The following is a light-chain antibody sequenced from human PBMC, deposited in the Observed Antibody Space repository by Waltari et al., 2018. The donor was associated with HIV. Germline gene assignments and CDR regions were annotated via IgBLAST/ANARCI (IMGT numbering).Light chain of an antibody. CDR2: GAS. CDR3: QQYKSWPRT. V-gene: IGKV3-15*01. Sequence: EIVMTQSPATLSVSPGERVTLSCAASESVSTNLAWFKQKPGQSPRLLIYGASLRATGVPARFGASGAKTDFTFSISALQSEDVAVYYCQQYKSWPRTFGQGTKVEVK. CDR1: ESVSTN. J-gene: IGKJ1*01.